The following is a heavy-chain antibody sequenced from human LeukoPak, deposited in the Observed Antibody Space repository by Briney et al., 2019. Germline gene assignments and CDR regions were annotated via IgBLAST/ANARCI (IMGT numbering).Heavy chain of an antibody. D-gene: IGHD3-10*01. V-gene: IGHV5-51*01. J-gene: IGHJ6*02. CDR1: GYSFTSYW. Sequence: GESLKISCEGSGYSFTSYWIGWVRQLPGKGLEGMGIIYRGDSDNRYSPSFQGQVTIAADKSISTAYLQWSSLKASDTAMYYCARRDGGFGETHYYYYGMDVWGQGTTVTVSS. CDR2: IYRGDSDN. CDR3: ARRDGGFGETHYYYYGMDV.